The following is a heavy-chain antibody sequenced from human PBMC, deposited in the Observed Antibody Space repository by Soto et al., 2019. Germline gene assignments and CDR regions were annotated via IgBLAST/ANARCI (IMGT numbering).Heavy chain of an antibody. CDR2: IYYSGST. CDR1: GGSISSGGYY. CDR3: ARDSFLGVAAAGTGLDY. D-gene: IGHD6-13*01. V-gene: IGHV4-31*03. Sequence: QVQLQESGPGLVKPSQTLSLTCTVSGGSISSGGYYWSWIRQHPGKGLEWIGYIYYSGSTYYHPSLKSRVTISVDASKNQFSLKLSSVTAADTAVYYCARDSFLGVAAAGTGLDYWGQGTLVTVSS. J-gene: IGHJ4*02.